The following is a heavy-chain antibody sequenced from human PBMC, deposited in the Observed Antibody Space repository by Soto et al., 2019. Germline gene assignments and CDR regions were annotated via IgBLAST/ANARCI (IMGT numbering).Heavy chain of an antibody. V-gene: IGHV5-51*01. D-gene: IGHD6-19*01. CDR3: ARQRYSSGENFDY. CDR1: GYSFTSYW. CDR2: IYPGDSDT. Sequence: PGESLKISCKGSGYSFTSYWIGWVRQMPGKGLEWMGIIYPGDSDTRYSPSFQGQVTISADKSISTAYLQWSSLEASDTAMYYCARQRYSSGENFDYWGQGTLVTVSS. J-gene: IGHJ4*02.